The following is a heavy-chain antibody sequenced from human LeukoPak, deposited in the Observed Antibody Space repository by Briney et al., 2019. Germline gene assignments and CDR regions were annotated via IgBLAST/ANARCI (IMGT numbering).Heavy chain of an antibody. Sequence: ASVKVSCKASGYTFTSYGISWVRQAPGQGLEWMGWISAYNGNTNYAQKFQGRVTMTRDTSTSTVYMELSSLRSEDTAVYYCARGYSGSYTAEDAFDIWGQGAMVTVSS. V-gene: IGHV1-18*01. CDR2: ISAYNGNT. J-gene: IGHJ3*02. CDR3: ARGYSGSYTAEDAFDI. D-gene: IGHD1-26*01. CDR1: GYTFTSYG.